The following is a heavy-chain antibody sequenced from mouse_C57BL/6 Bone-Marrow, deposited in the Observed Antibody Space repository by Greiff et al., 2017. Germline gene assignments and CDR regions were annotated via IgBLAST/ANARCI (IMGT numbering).Heavy chain of an antibody. D-gene: IGHD1-1*01. J-gene: IGHJ3*01. Sequence: EVQGVESGGGLVKPGGSLKLSCAASGFTFSDYGMHWVRQAPEKGLEWVAYISSGSSTIYYADTVKGRFTISRDNAKNTLFLQMTSLRSEDTAMYYCAKNYYGSSPWFAYWGQGTLVTVSA. CDR1: GFTFSDYG. V-gene: IGHV5-17*01. CDR3: AKNYYGSSPWFAY. CDR2: ISSGSSTI.